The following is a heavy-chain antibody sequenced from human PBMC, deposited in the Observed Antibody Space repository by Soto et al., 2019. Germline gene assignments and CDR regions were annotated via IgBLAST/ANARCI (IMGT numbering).Heavy chain of an antibody. CDR2: INPNSGGT. J-gene: IGHJ6*02. CDR3: ARHSGIAAATWASYYYGMDV. Sequence: GASVKVSCKASGYTFTSYYMHWVRQAPGQGLEWMGWINPNSGGTNYAQKFQGWVTMTRDTSISTAYLQWSSLKASDTAMYYCARHSGIAAATWASYYYGMDVWGQGTTVTVSS. CDR1: GYTFTSYY. V-gene: IGHV1-2*04. D-gene: IGHD6-25*01.